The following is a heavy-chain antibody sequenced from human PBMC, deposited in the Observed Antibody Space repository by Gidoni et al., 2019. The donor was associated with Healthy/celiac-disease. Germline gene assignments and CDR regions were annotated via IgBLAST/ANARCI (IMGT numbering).Heavy chain of an antibody. V-gene: IGHV1-2*02. D-gene: IGHD2-21*02. Sequence: QVQLVQSAAEVKKPGASVKVSCQASGYTFTGYYMHWVRQAPGQGLEWMGWINPNSGGTNYAQKFQGRVTMTRDTSISTAYMELSRLRSDDTAVYYCARGRSIVVVTGAVDYWGQGTLVTVSS. CDR2: INPNSGGT. CDR1: GYTFTGYY. J-gene: IGHJ4*02. CDR3: ARGRSIVVVTGAVDY.